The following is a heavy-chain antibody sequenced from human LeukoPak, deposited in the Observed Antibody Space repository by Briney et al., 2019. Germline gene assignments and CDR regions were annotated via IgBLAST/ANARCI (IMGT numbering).Heavy chain of an antibody. Sequence: QPGGSLRLSCAASGFTFSTYWMDWVRQAPGKGLVWVSRINSDESSISYADSVKGRFTISRDNAKNTLYLQMNSLRAEDTAVYYCAREKDDSSGFYFDYWGQGTLVTVSS. CDR2: INSDESSI. V-gene: IGHV3-74*01. D-gene: IGHD3-22*01. J-gene: IGHJ4*02. CDR3: AREKDDSSGFYFDY. CDR1: GFTFSTYW.